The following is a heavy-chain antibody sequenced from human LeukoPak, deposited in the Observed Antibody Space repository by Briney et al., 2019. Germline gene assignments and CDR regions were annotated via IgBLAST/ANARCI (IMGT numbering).Heavy chain of an antibody. D-gene: IGHD3-16*01. J-gene: IGHJ4*02. CDR3: ARGIGGDYFDS. V-gene: IGHV3-30*09. CDR1: GFTFSSYV. CDR2: ISYDGSNE. Sequence: GGSLRLSCAASGFTFSSYVMHWVRQAPGKGLEWVAIISYDGSNEYYADSVKGRFAISRDNSKNSLYLQMNTLRGEDTAVYFCARGIGGDYFDSWGLGTLVTVSS.